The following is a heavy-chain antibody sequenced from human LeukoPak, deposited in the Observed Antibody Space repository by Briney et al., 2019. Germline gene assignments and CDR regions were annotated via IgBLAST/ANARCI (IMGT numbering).Heavy chain of an antibody. CDR1: GYTFTGYY. CDR3: ARGGSSDAYYYYYYYMDV. CDR2: INPNSGGT. Sequence: ASVKVSCKASGYTFTGYYMHWVRQAPGQGLEWMGWINPNSGGTNYAQNFQGRVTMTRDTSISTAYMELSRLRSDDTAVYDCARGGSSDAYYYYYYYMDVWGKGTTVTVSS. D-gene: IGHD6-6*01. V-gene: IGHV1-2*02. J-gene: IGHJ6*03.